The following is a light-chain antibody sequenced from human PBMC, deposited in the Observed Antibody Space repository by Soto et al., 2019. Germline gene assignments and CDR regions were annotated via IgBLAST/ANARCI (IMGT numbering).Light chain of an antibody. V-gene: IGLV1-40*01. CDR2: GNS. CDR3: QSYDSSLSALYV. J-gene: IGLJ1*01. Sequence: QPVLTQPPSVSGAPGQRVTISCTGSSSNIGAGYDVHWYQQLPGTAPKLLIYGNSNQPSGVPDRFSGSKSGTSASLAITGLQAEDEADYYCQSYDSSLSALYVFGTGTKLTVL. CDR1: SSNIGAGYD.